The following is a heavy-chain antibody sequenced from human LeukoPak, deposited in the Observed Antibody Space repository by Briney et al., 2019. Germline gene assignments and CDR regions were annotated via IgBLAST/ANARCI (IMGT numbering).Heavy chain of an antibody. CDR1: GFTFSSYE. J-gene: IGHJ3*02. CDR2: ISLSGSTI. CDR3: ARETLGAQNAFDI. V-gene: IGHV3-48*03. Sequence: PGGSLRLSCAASGFTFSSYEMNWVRQAPGKGLEWVSYISLSGSTIYYADSVKGRFTISRDNAKNSLYLQMNSLRADDTAVYYCARETLGAQNAFDIWGQGTMVTVSS. D-gene: IGHD1-26*01.